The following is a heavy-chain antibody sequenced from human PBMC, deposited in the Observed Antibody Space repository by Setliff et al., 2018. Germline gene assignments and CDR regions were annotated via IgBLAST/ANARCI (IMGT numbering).Heavy chain of an antibody. Sequence: GESLKISCAVSGFTFSSYAMSWVRQAPGKGLEWVSAISGGGTITYYADSVKGRFTISRDNSKNTLYLQMNSLRAEDTAVYYCAKEGDYYGSGSRVFDYWGQGTLVTVSS. V-gene: IGHV3-23*01. CDR3: AKEGDYYGSGSRVFDY. CDR1: GFTFSSYA. D-gene: IGHD3-10*01. CDR2: ISGGGTIT. J-gene: IGHJ4*02.